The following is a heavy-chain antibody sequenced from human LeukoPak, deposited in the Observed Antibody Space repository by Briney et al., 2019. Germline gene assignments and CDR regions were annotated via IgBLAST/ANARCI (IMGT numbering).Heavy chain of an antibody. CDR1: GFTFSSYS. CDR3: ARVGSGSSSYGYYYMDV. Sequence: GGSLRLSRAASGFTFSSYSMNWVRQAPGKGLEWVSSISSSSSYIYYADSVEGRFTISRDNAKNSLYLQMNSLRAEDTAVYYCARVGSGSSSYGYYYMDVWGKGTTVTVSS. V-gene: IGHV3-21*01. CDR2: ISSSSSYI. D-gene: IGHD6-6*01. J-gene: IGHJ6*03.